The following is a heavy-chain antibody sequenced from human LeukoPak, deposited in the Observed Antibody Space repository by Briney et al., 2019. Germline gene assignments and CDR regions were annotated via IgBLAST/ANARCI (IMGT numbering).Heavy chain of an antibody. V-gene: IGHV4-30-4*01. Sequence: SETLSLTCTVSGGSISSGDYYWSWIRQPPGKGLEWIGYIYYSGSTYYNPSLKSRVTISVDTSKNQFSLKLSSVTAADTAVYYCARVSVVRGVISPWDDSWGQGTLVTVSS. CDR3: ARVSVVRGVISPWDDS. CDR2: IYYSGST. J-gene: IGHJ5*01. D-gene: IGHD3-10*01. CDR1: GGSISSGDYY.